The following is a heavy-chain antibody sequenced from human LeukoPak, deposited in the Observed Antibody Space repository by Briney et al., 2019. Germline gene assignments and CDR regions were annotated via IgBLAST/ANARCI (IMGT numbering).Heavy chain of an antibody. Sequence: GGSLRLSCAASGFTFSSYAMSWVRQAPGKGLEWVSAISGSGGSTYYADSVKGWFTISRDNSKNTLYLQMNSLRAEDTAVYYCAKDVGKWESLHFFDYWGQGTLVTVSS. V-gene: IGHV3-23*01. J-gene: IGHJ4*02. CDR1: GFTFSSYA. D-gene: IGHD1-26*01. CDR2: ISGSGGST. CDR3: AKDVGKWESLHFFDY.